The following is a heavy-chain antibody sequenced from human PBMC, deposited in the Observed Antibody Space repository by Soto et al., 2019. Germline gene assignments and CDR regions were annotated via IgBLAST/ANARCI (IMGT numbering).Heavy chain of an antibody. CDR3: AREAPRGWFDP. J-gene: IGHJ5*02. CDR2: INAGNGNT. V-gene: IGHV1-3*01. Sequence: GASVKVSCKASGYTFTSYAMHWVRQAPGQRVEGMGWINAGNGNTKYSQKFQGRVSITMGTSASTAYMELSSRRSEDTAVYYCAREAPRGWFDPWGQGTLVTVSS. D-gene: IGHD3-10*01. CDR1: GYTFTSYA.